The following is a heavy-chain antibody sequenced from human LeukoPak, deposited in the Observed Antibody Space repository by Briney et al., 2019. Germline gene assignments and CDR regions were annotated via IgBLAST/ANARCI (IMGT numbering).Heavy chain of an antibody. J-gene: IGHJ4*02. CDR3: ARLPDYGDPKYYFDY. D-gene: IGHD4-17*01. Sequence: SETLSLTCAVSGVSISPYYWAWIRQPPGKGLEWIGYIHTSGSNNQYPSLKSRVTISVDTSKNQFSLKLSSVTAADTAVYYCARLPDYGDPKYYFDYWGQGTLVTVSS. CDR1: GVSISPYY. CDR2: IHTSGSN. V-gene: IGHV4-4*09.